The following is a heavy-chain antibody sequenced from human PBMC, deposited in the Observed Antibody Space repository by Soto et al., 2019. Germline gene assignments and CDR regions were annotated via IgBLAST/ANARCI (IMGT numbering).Heavy chain of an antibody. CDR2: ISGSGDKT. V-gene: IGHV3-23*01. Sequence: HPGGSLRLSCAASGITFSSDAMSWVRQAPGKGLEWVSTISGSGDKTYYADSVKGRFTISRDNSKSTLYLQMNSLRAEDTAVYYCAKAGGFGSSPRSHFDYWGQGTLVTVSS. CDR3: AKAGGFGSSPRSHFDY. CDR1: GITFSSDA. D-gene: IGHD6-6*01. J-gene: IGHJ4*02.